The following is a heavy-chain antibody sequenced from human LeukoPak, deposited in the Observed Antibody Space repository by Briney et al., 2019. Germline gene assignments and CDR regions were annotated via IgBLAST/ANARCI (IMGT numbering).Heavy chain of an antibody. V-gene: IGHV4-59*08. CDR2: IYYSGST. D-gene: IGHD3-16*01. CDR1: GGSISSYY. J-gene: IGHJ4*02. Sequence: SETLSLNCSVSGGSISSYYWSWIRQPPGKGLEWIGYIYYSGSTNYNPSLKSRVTISVDTSKNQFSLKLSSVTAADTAVYYCARLYVWGSAFDYWGQGTLVTVSS. CDR3: ARLYVWGSAFDY.